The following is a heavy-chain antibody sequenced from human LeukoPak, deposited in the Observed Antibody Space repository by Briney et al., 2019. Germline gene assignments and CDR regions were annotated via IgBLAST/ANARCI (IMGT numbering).Heavy chain of an antibody. V-gene: IGHV5-51*01. CDR2: IYPGDSET. Sequence: GESLKISCKGSGYSFTSNWIGWVRQMPGKGLEWMGIIYPGDSETTYSPSFQGQVTISADKSITTAYLQWDSLKASDTAMYYCARLAGDSRGDDAFDLWGQGTMVTVSS. CDR3: ARLAGDSRGDDAFDL. CDR1: GYSFTSNW. D-gene: IGHD3-22*01. J-gene: IGHJ3*01.